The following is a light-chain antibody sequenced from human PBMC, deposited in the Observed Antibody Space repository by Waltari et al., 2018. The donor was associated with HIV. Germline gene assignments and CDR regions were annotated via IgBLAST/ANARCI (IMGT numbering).Light chain of an antibody. J-gene: IGLJ2*01. CDR1: NIGSKR. Sequence: SYVLTQSPSVSAAPGQTAIITCGGNNIGSKRVHRYQQRPGQAPVLIIFDDDDRPSGIPERFSGSNSGDTATLSISRVEAGDEADYFCQVWDIITDEVIFGGGTKMTVL. CDR3: QVWDIITDEVI. V-gene: IGLV3-21*01. CDR2: DDD.